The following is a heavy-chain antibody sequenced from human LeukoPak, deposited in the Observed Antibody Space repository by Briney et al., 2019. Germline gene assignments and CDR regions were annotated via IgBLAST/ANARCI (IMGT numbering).Heavy chain of an antibody. D-gene: IGHD1-26*01. CDR2: ISYDGSNK. CDR3: ARARSSGSYYSYFDY. CDR1: GFTFSSYA. Sequence: GGSLRLSCAASGFTFSSYAMHWVRQAPGKGLEWGAVISYDGSNKYYADSVKGRFTISRDNSKNTLYLQMNSLRAEDTAVYYCARARSSGSYYSYFDYWGQGTLVTVSS. J-gene: IGHJ4*02. V-gene: IGHV3-30*04.